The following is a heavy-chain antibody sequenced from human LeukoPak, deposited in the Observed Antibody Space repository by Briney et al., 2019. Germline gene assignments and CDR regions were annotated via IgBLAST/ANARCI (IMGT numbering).Heavy chain of an antibody. CDR1: GGSISSYY. V-gene: IGHV4-59*08. J-gene: IGHJ5*02. Sequence: SETLSLTCTVSGGSISSYYWSWIRQPPGKGLEWIGYIYHSGSTYYNPSLKSRVTISVDRSKNQFSLKLSSVTAADTAVYYCARHTSNYDFWSGFGASQDWFDPWGQGTLVTVSS. CDR2: IYHSGST. D-gene: IGHD3-3*01. CDR3: ARHTSNYDFWSGFGASQDWFDP.